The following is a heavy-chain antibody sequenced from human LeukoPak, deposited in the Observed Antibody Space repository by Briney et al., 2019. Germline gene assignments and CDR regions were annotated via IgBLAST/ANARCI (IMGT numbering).Heavy chain of an antibody. Sequence: ASVKVSCKASGYTFTSYGISWVRQAPGQGLEGMGWISAYNGNTNYAQKLQGRATMTTDTSTSTAYMELRSLRSDDTAVYYCARDGGIIVVVPAVDYWGQGTLVTVSS. V-gene: IGHV1-18*04. CDR3: ARDGGIIVVVPAVDY. J-gene: IGHJ4*02. D-gene: IGHD2-2*01. CDR1: GYTFTSYG. CDR2: ISAYNGNT.